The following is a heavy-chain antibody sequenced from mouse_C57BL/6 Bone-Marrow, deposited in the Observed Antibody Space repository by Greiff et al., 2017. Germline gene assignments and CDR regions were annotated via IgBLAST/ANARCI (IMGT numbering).Heavy chain of an antibody. D-gene: IGHD1-1*02. V-gene: IGHV1-64*01. CDR2: IHPNSGST. CDR3: ARGVWLGFAY. J-gene: IGHJ3*01. Sequence: VQLQQPGAELVKPGASVKLSCKASGYTFTSYWMHWVKQRPGQGLEWIGMIHPNSGSTNYNEKFKGKATLTVDKSSSTAYMQLRSLTSEDSAVYYCARGVWLGFAYWGQGTLVTVSA. CDR1: GYTFTSYW.